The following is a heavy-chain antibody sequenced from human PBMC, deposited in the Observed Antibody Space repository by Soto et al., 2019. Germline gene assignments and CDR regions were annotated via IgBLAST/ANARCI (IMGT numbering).Heavy chain of an antibody. CDR3: AREGSSTWPYYFDF. J-gene: IGHJ4*02. CDR1: GDSVSSNIAA. Sequence: PSQTLSLTCAISGDSVSSNIAAWNWVRQSPSRGLEWLGRTKYRSKWYTDYATSVKSRISINPDTSKNQVSLQLNSVTPEDTAVYYCAREGSSTWPYYFDFWGQGILVTVSS. D-gene: IGHD6-13*01. V-gene: IGHV6-1*01. CDR2: TKYRSKWYT.